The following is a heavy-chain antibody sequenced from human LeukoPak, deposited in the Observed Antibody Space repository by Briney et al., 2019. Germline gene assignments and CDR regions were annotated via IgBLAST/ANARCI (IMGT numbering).Heavy chain of an antibody. CDR2: IIPIFGTP. CDR1: GGTFSSYT. CDR3: ARRRYTIFGVVIIPSYFDY. Sequence: ASVKVSCKASGGTFSSYTISWVRQAPGQGLEWMGGIIPIFGTPNYAQKFQGRVTITAEESTSTAYMELSRLRSEDTAVYYCARRRYTIFGVVIIPSYFDYWGQGTLVTVSS. J-gene: IGHJ4*02. V-gene: IGHV1-69*13. D-gene: IGHD3-3*01.